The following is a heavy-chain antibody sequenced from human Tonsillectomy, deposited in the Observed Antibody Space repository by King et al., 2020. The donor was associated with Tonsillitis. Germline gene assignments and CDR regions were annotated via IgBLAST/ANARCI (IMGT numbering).Heavy chain of an antibody. J-gene: IGHJ3*02. CDR3: ARHDSSGYYYPDAFDI. CDR2: IYHSGST. V-gene: IGHV4-38-2*01. D-gene: IGHD3-22*01. Sequence: VQLQESGPGLVKPSETLSLTCAVSGYSISSGYYWGWIRQPPGKGLEWIASIYHSGSTFYNPSLKSRVTISVDTSKSQFSLKLTSVAAADTAVDYCARHDSSGYYYPDAFDIWGQGTMVTVS. CDR1: GYSISSGYY.